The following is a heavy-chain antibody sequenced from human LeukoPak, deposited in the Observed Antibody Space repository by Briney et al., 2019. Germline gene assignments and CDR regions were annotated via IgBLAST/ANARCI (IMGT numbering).Heavy chain of an antibody. CDR1: GFTVSSNY. CDR3: ARETSDWYFDL. CDR2: ISYDGSNK. V-gene: IGHV3-30-3*01. Sequence: PGGSLRLSCAASGFTVSSNYMSWVRQAPGKGLEWVAVISYDGSNKYSADSVKGRFTISRDNSKNTLYLQMNSLRAEDTAVWYCARETSDWYFDLWGRGTLVTVSS. J-gene: IGHJ2*01.